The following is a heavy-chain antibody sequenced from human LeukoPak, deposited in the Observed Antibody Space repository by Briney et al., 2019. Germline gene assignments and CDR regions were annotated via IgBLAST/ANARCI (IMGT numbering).Heavy chain of an antibody. J-gene: IGHJ4*02. CDR3: AKNRDGYNYRYFDY. CDR1: GFTLSSYA. Sequence: GRSLRLSCAASGFTLSSYAMHWVRQAPGKGPEWVAVISCDGSNKNYADSVKGRFTISRDNSKNTLYLQMNSLRAEDTAVYYCAKNRDGYNYRYFDYWGQGTLVTVSS. CDR2: ISCDGSNK. V-gene: IGHV3-30*04. D-gene: IGHD5-24*01.